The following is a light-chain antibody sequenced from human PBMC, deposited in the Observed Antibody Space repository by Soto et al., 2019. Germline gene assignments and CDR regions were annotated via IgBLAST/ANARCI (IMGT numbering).Light chain of an antibody. CDR2: DAS. CDR1: QSVSSY. V-gene: IGKV3-11*01. CDR3: QQRSNWPLT. J-gene: IGKJ4*01. Sequence: EIVLTQSPATLSLSPGERATLSCRASQSVSSYLAWYQQKPGQAPRLLIYDASNRATGIPARFRGSGSGTDFTLTISSLAPEDFAVYSCQQRSNWPLTFGGGTKVEIK.